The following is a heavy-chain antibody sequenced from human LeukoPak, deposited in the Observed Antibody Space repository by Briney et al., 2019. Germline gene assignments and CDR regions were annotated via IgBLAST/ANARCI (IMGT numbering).Heavy chain of an antibody. J-gene: IGHJ4*02. CDR1: GFTFSTSV. CDR3: AKSMSTAYRGFFDY. CDR2: ISNNGGDT. Sequence: GSLRLSCAASGFTFSTSVMTWVRQAPGMGLEWVSSISNNGGDTYYADSVKGRLSISRDNSKNTLYLQINSLRAEDTAMYYCAKSMSTAYRGFFDYWGQGTLVSVSS. D-gene: IGHD5-18*01. V-gene: IGHV3-23*01.